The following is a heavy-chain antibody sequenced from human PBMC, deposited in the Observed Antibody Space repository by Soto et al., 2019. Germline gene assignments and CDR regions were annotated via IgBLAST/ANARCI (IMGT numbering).Heavy chain of an antibody. V-gene: IGHV3-21*01. CDR2: ITPSPSFI. J-gene: IGHJ4*02. Sequence: EVQLVASGGGLVKPGGSLRLSCAASGFTFSDSDMHWVRQAPGKGLEWVSAITPSPSFISYADSVRGRFTISRDDANGTVSLQLDSPRVDDTAISYCARSPDGAYPEDVWGQGTVVSVSS. D-gene: IGHD4-17*01. CDR3: ARSPDGAYPEDV. CDR1: GFTFSDSD.